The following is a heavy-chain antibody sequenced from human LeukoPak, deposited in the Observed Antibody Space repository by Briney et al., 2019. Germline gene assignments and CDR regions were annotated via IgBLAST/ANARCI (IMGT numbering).Heavy chain of an antibody. D-gene: IGHD4-17*01. CDR3: ARLSSHYGDYKVDP. Sequence: ASVKVSCKASGYTFTGYYMHWVRQAPGQGLEWMGWINPNSGGTNYAQKFQGRVTMTRDTSISTAYMELRSLRSDDTAVYYCARLSSHYGDYKVDPWGQGTLVTVSS. V-gene: IGHV1-2*02. J-gene: IGHJ5*02. CDR1: GYTFTGYY. CDR2: INPNSGGT.